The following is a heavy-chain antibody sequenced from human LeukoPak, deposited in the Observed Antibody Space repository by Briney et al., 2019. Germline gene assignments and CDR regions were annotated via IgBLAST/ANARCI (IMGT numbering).Heavy chain of an antibody. V-gene: IGHV3-23*01. Sequence: PGGSLRLSCAASGFTFSNYAMSWVRQAPGKGLEWVSHIGVTGGSVYADSVKGRFTISRDNAKNSVYMQMNSLRAEDTAVYYCARDAPAGEKPEYFFDYWGQGILVTVSS. CDR3: ARDAPAGEKPEYFFDY. CDR2: IGVTGGS. CDR1: GFTFSNYA. J-gene: IGHJ4*02.